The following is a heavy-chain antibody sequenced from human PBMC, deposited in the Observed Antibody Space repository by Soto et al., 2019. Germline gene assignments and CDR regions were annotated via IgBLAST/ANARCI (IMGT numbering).Heavy chain of an antibody. V-gene: IGHV3-15*01. CDR2: IKSDAYGGAI. J-gene: IGHJ4*02. CDR3: TTTNCRLEPPTNDF. Sequence: EVQLVESGGGLVKPGGSLRLSCAGSGFTFSNAWMSWVRRAPGKGLEWVGRIKSDAYGGAIDYAAPVKGRFTISRDDSNNTLLLQMNIMRAEHSSVYYCTTTNCRLEPPTNDFWGQGTPLIVSS. CDR1: GFTFSNAW. D-gene: IGHD7-27*01.